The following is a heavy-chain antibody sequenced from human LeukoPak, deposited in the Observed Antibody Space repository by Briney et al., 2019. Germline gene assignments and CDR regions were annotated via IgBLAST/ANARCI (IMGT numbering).Heavy chain of an antibody. D-gene: IGHD3-22*01. Sequence: GGSLRLSCAASGFTFSSYAMSWVRQAPGKGLEWVSAISGSGGSTYYADSVKGRFTISRDNSKNTLYLQMNSLRAEDTAVYYCAKEYYYYDSSGYTGTFDLWGQGTLVTVSS. CDR3: AKEYYYYDSSGYTGTFDL. V-gene: IGHV3-23*01. CDR2: ISGSGGST. J-gene: IGHJ5*02. CDR1: GFTFSSYA.